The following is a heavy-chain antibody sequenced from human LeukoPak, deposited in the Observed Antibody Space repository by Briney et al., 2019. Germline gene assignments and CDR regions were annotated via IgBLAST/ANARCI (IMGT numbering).Heavy chain of an antibody. CDR3: SRDGEHGYNDIDF. V-gene: IGHV3-30-3*01. J-gene: IGHJ4*02. D-gene: IGHD5-12*01. Sequence: GGSLRLSCAASGFTFRSYSMHRVRQAPVRGLESVAVISPDGTNIYYAGSVKGRFTISRDNSENTLYLQMNSLRAEDTALYYCSRDGEHGYNDIDFWGQGTLVTVSS. CDR1: GFTFRSYS. CDR2: ISPDGTNI.